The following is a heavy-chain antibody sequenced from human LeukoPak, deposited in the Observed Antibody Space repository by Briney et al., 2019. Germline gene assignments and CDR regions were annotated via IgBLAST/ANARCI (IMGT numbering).Heavy chain of an antibody. CDR1: GFTFSSYS. V-gene: IGHV3-21*01. D-gene: IGHD1-26*01. CDR3: ARAGPRIVGAGFRFDC. CDR2: ISSSSSYV. Sequence: GVSLRLSCAASGFTFSSYSMNWVRQAPGKGLEWVSSISSSSSYVYYADSVKGRFTISRDNAKNSLYLQMNSLRAEDTAVYYCARAGPRIVGAGFRFDCWRQGTLVTVS. J-gene: IGHJ4*02.